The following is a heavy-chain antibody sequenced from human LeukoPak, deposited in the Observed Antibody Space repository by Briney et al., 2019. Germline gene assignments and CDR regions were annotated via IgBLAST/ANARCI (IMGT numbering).Heavy chain of an antibody. J-gene: IGHJ4*02. D-gene: IGHD1-1*01. V-gene: IGHV3-7*01. CDR1: GFTFTTYW. CDR2: INQDGTEK. CDR3: ARDTTPSYTGIFDY. Sequence: TGGSLRLSCAASGFTFTTYWMNWVRQAPGKGLQWVANINQDGTEKYYVDSVKGRFTISRDNAKNSLYLQMNSLRAEDTAVYYCARDTTPSYTGIFDYWGQGTLVTVSS.